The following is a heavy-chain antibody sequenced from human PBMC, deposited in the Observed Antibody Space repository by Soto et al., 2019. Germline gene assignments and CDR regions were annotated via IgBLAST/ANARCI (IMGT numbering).Heavy chain of an antibody. V-gene: IGHV1-8*01. J-gene: IGHJ6*03. CDR3: ARARYCSSTSCNQYYYYYMDV. CDR1: GYTFTSYD. D-gene: IGHD2-2*01. Sequence: ASVKVSCKASGYTFTSYDINWVRQATGQGLEWMGWMNPNSGNTGYAQKFQGRVTMTRNTSISTAYMELSSLRSEDTAVYYCARARYCSSTSCNQYYYYYMDVWGKGTTVTVSS. CDR2: MNPNSGNT.